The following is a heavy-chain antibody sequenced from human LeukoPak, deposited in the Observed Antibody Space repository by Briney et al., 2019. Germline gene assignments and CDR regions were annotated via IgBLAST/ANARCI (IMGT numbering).Heavy chain of an antibody. Sequence: SQTLSLTCTVSGGSISSGSYYWSWIRQPAGKGLEWIGRIYTSGSTNYNPSLKSRVTISVDTSKNQFSLKLSSVTAADTAVYYCARETPVGLIRAFDIWGQGTMVTVSS. CDR2: IYTSGST. CDR3: ARETPVGLIRAFDI. V-gene: IGHV4-61*02. CDR1: GGSISSGSYY. D-gene: IGHD1-26*01. J-gene: IGHJ3*02.